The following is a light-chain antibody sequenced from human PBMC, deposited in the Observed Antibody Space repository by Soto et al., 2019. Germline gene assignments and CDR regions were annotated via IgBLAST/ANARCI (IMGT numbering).Light chain of an antibody. CDR1: QSISSW. J-gene: IGKJ1*01. Sequence: DIQMTQSPSTLSACVGDRVTITCRASQSISSWLAWYQQKPGKAPKLLIYKASSLESGVPSRFSGSGSGTEFTLTISSLQPDDFATYYCQQYNSFPTFGQGTQVEIK. CDR2: KAS. V-gene: IGKV1-5*03. CDR3: QQYNSFPT.